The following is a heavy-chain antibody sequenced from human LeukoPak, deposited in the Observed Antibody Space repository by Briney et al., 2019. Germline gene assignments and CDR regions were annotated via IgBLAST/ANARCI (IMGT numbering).Heavy chain of an antibody. V-gene: IGHV4-39*07. Sequence: SETLSLTCTVSGGSIWTSSYYWGWIRQPPGKGLEWIGNIYYSGATYYNPSLKSRVTISDDTSKNQFSLRLSSVTAADTAVYYCVRVVWMDVVNTKGGWFDPWGQGTLVTVSS. CDR1: GGSIWTSSYY. CDR2: IYYSGAT. CDR3: VRVVWMDVVNTKGGWFDP. D-gene: IGHD5-12*01. J-gene: IGHJ5*02.